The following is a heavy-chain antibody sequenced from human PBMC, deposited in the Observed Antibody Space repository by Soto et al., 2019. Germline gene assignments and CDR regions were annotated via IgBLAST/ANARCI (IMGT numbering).Heavy chain of an antibody. Sequence: GGSLRLSCAASGFTFSSYSMNWVRQAPGKGLEWVSSISSSSSYIYYADSVKGRFTISRDNAKNSLYLQMHSLRAEDTAVYYCASEEFGAAGPLEYYYMDVWGKGTTVTVSS. CDR2: ISSSSSYI. J-gene: IGHJ6*03. D-gene: IGHD6-13*01. CDR3: ASEEFGAAGPLEYYYMDV. V-gene: IGHV3-21*01. CDR1: GFTFSSYS.